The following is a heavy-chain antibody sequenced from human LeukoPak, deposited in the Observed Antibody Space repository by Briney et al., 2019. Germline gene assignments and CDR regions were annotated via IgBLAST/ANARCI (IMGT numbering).Heavy chain of an antibody. D-gene: IGHD3-10*01. Sequence: ASVKVSCKASGYTFTSYGISWVRQAPGQGLEWMGWISAYNGNTNYAQKLQGRVTMTTDTSTSTAYMELRSLRSDDTAVYYCARGGITMVRGATTGDYWGQGTLVTVSS. CDR3: ARGGITMVRGATTGDY. CDR1: GYTFTSYG. CDR2: ISAYNGNT. J-gene: IGHJ4*02. V-gene: IGHV1-18*01.